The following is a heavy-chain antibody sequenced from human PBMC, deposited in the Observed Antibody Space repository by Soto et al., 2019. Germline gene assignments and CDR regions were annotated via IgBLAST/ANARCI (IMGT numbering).Heavy chain of an antibody. CDR1: GFTFSSYA. J-gene: IGHJ4*02. CDR3: AKVRRYCSGDSCPPPVY. V-gene: IGHV3-23*01. Sequence: EVQLLESGGGLVQPGGSLRLSCAASGFTFSSYAMNWVRQAPGKGLEWVSAISVSVSNKYYADSVKGRFTISRDNSKNNPYLQMNSLRAEETAKYYCAKVRRYCSGDSCPPPVYWGQGTLVTVSS. D-gene: IGHD2-15*01. CDR2: ISVSVSNK.